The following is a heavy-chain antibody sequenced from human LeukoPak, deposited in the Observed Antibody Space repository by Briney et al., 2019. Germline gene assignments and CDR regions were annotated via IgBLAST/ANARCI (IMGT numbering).Heavy chain of an antibody. J-gene: IGHJ4*02. V-gene: IGHV1-8*01. CDR1: GGTFTSYD. CDR2: MNPKSGNT. D-gene: IGHD3-3*01. Sequence: ASVKVSCKASGGTFTSYDINWVRQATGQGLEWMGWMNPKSGNTGYAQKFQGRVTMTRNTSISTAYMELSSLRSEDTAVYYCARVRITIFGVVIIPPDYWGRGTLVTVSS. CDR3: ARVRITIFGVVIIPPDY.